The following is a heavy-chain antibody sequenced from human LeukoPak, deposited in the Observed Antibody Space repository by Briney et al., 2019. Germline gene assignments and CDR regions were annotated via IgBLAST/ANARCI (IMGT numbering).Heavy chain of an antibody. CDR1: GFTFSSDS. J-gene: IGHJ4*02. D-gene: IGHD3-22*01. V-gene: IGHV3-21*01. Sequence: GGSLRLSCAASGFTFSSDSMNWVRQAPGKGLEWVSSISSSSSYIYYADSVKGRFTISRDNVKNSLYLQMNSLRAEDTAVYYCASEKTLYGGYGYWGQGTLVTVSS. CDR3: ASEKTLYGGYGY. CDR2: ISSSSSYI.